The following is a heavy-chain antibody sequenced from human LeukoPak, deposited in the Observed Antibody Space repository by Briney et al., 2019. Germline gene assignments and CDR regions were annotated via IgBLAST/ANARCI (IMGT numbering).Heavy chain of an antibody. Sequence: PGGSLRLSCAASGFTFSSYSMNWVRQAPGKGLEWVSSISSSSSYIYYADSVKGRLTISRDNAKNSLYLQMNSLRAEDTAVYYCARAANYDSSGYPDAFDIWGQGTMVTVSS. CDR1: GFTFSSYS. D-gene: IGHD3-22*01. CDR3: ARAANYDSSGYPDAFDI. J-gene: IGHJ3*02. CDR2: ISSSSSYI. V-gene: IGHV3-21*01.